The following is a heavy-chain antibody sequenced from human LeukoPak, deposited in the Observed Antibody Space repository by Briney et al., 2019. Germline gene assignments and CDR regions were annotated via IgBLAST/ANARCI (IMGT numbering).Heavy chain of an antibody. CDR1: GGSISSSSYY. CDR3: VRHGPIAAAGYWFDP. J-gene: IGHJ5*02. Sequence: SETLSPTCTVSGGSISSSSYYWGWIRQPPGKGLEWIGSIYYSGSTYYNPSLKSRVTISVDTSKNQFSLKLSSVTAADTAVYYCVRHGPIAAAGYWFDPWGQGTLVTVSS. CDR2: IYYSGST. V-gene: IGHV4-39*01. D-gene: IGHD6-13*01.